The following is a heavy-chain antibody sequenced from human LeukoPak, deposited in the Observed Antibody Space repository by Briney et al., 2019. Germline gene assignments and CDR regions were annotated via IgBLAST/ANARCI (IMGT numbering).Heavy chain of an antibody. Sequence: SETLSLTCSVSGASISSGSNYWGWIRQPPGKTLEWIGSIYSSGSTYYNSSLQSRVTISVDTSKNQFSLKLSSVTAADTAVYYCARGHDSKRVDYWGQGTLVTVSS. CDR3: ARGHDSKRVDY. CDR2: IYSSGST. CDR1: GASISSGSNY. J-gene: IGHJ4*02. V-gene: IGHV4-39*07. D-gene: IGHD3-22*01.